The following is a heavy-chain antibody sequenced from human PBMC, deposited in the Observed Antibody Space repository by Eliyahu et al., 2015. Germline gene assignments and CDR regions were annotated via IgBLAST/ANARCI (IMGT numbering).Heavy chain of an antibody. J-gene: IGHJ3*02. CDR3: ARDSTGDRAFDI. Sequence: QVQLQESGPGLVKPSETLSXTCTVSGGSISSYYWSWIRQPAGKGLEWIGRIXSSGSTNYNPSLKSRVTMSVDTSNNHFSLNLRFVTAADTAVYYCARDSTGDRAFDIWGQGTLVTVSS. CDR2: IXSSGST. V-gene: IGHV4-4*07. CDR1: GGSISSYY. D-gene: IGHD7-27*01.